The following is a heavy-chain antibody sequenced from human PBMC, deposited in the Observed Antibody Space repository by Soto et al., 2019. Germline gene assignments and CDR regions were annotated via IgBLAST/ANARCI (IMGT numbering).Heavy chain of an antibody. J-gene: IGHJ6*02. Sequence: EVQLLESGGGLVQPGESLRLSCAASGFTFGNYFMNWVRQAPGKGLEWVSDISSNGGRTHYADSVRGRFTISRDNSRNTLFLQMSSLRAEDPALYYCAKDLHWYGMDVCGQGTTVTVSS. CDR3: AKDLHWYGMDV. CDR2: ISSNGGRT. CDR1: GFTFGNYF. V-gene: IGHV3-23*01. D-gene: IGHD1-1*01.